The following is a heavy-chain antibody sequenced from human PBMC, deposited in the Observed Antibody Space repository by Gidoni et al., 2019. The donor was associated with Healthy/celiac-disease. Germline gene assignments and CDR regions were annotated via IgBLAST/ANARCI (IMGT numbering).Heavy chain of an antibody. CDR3: ARDCSSTSCQGFDY. V-gene: IGHV3-33*01. Sequence: QVQLVESGGGVVQPGRSLRLSCAASGFTFSSYCMHWVRQAPGKGLEWVAVIWYDGSNKYYADSVKGRFTISRDNSKNTLYLQMNSLRAEDTAVYYCARDCSSTSCQGFDYWGQGTLVTVSS. J-gene: IGHJ4*02. CDR2: IWYDGSNK. D-gene: IGHD2-2*01. CDR1: GFTFSSYC.